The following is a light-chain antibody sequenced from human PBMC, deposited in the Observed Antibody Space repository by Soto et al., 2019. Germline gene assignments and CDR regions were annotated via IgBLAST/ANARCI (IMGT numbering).Light chain of an antibody. CDR1: QSVSTSY. Sequence: DIVMTQSPGTLSSPLRDRATLSCRARQSVSTSYLAWYQQKPGQAPRLLIYGASSRATGIPDRFSGSGSGTNFALTISGLEPEDFAVYYCQQYGNSRGTFGQGTKVDIK. CDR2: GAS. CDR3: QQYGNSRGT. J-gene: IGKJ1*01. V-gene: IGKV3-20*01.